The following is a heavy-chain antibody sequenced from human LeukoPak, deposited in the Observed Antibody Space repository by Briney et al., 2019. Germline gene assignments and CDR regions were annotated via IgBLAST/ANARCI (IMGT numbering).Heavy chain of an antibody. D-gene: IGHD6-19*01. Sequence: GGSLRLSCVASGFTFSYYWMHWARQAPGKGLVWVSRINSDGSSTTYADSVKGRFIISRDNAKSTVYLQMNSLRPEDTAVYYCARGSQWLDYYMDVWGKGTTVTVSS. J-gene: IGHJ6*03. CDR1: GFTFSYYW. CDR3: ARGSQWLDYYMDV. V-gene: IGHV3-74*01. CDR2: INSDGSST.